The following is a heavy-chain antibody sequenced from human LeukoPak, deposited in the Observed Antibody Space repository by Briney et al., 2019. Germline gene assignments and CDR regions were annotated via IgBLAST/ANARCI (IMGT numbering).Heavy chain of an antibody. CDR2: IYSGGDT. CDR1: GFTVSGNY. V-gene: IGHV3-53*01. Sequence: GGSLRLSCAASGFTVSGNYMSWVRQAPGKGLEWVSVIYSGGDTYSADSVKGRFTTSRDNSKNTLYLQMNSLRAEDTAAYYCARGRRDYGDYPYWGQGALLTVSS. CDR3: ARGRRDYGDYPY. D-gene: IGHD4-17*01. J-gene: IGHJ4*01.